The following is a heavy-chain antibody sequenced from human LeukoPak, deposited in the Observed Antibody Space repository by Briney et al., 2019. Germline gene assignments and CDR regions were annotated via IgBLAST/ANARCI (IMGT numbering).Heavy chain of an antibody. CDR3: AKDWGMGDQLLRIDY. D-gene: IGHD2-2*01. CDR2: ISGSGVST. CDR1: GFTFSTYA. J-gene: IGHJ4*02. Sequence: QTGGSLRLSCTASGFTFSTYAMNWVRQAPGKGLEWVSGISGSGVSTYYADSVKGRFTISRDNSNNTLYLQMSSLGAEDTAVYYCAKDWGMGDQLLRIDYWGQGTLVTVAS. V-gene: IGHV3-23*01.